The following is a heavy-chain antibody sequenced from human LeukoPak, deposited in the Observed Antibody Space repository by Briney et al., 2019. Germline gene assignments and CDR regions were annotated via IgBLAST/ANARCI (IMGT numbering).Heavy chain of an antibody. CDR3: ATERWDL. CDR1: GFSVSSNY. V-gene: IGHV3-53*01. J-gene: IGHJ2*01. CDR2: IYRSGST. Sequence: GGSLRLSCAASGFSVSSNYMSWVRQAPGKGLEWVSVIYRSGSTKYADSVKGRFTISRDNSKNTLYLQMNSLRAEDTAVYYCATERWDLWGRGTLVTVSS. D-gene: IGHD5-24*01.